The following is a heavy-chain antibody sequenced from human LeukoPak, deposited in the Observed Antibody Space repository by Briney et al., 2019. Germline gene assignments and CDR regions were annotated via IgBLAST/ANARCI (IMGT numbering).Heavy chain of an antibody. D-gene: IGHD3-10*01. CDR2: INHSRST. Sequence: SETLSLTCAVYGGSFSGYYWSWIRQPPGKGLEWIGEINHSRSTNYNPSLKSRVTISVDTSKNQFSLKLSSVTAADTAVYYCARGYGSGSYRPYSWFDPWGQGTLVTVSS. J-gene: IGHJ5*02. CDR3: ARGYGSGSYRPYSWFDP. V-gene: IGHV4-34*01. CDR1: GGSFSGYY.